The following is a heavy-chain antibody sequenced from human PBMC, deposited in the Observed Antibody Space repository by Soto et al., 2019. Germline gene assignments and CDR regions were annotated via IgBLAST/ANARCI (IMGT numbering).Heavy chain of an antibody. D-gene: IGHD3-22*01. CDR2: IYYSGST. Sequence: ETLSLTCTVSGGSISSYYWSWIRQPPGKGLEWIGYIYYSGSTNYNPSLKSRVTISVDTSKNQFSLKLSSVTAADTAVYYCAREGSQGYYDSSGYYPIWGQGTMVTVSS. J-gene: IGHJ3*02. CDR3: AREGSQGYYDSSGYYPI. CDR1: GGSISSYY. V-gene: IGHV4-59*01.